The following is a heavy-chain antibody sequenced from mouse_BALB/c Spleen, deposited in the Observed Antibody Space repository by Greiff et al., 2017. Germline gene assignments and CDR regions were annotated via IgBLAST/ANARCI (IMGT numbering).Heavy chain of an antibody. D-gene: IGHD1-1*01. CDR1: GFTFSDYY. Sequence: EVKLVESGGGLVKPGGSLKLSCAASGFTFSDYYMYWVRQTPEKRLEWVATISDGGSYTYYPDSVKGRFTISRDNAKNNLYLQMSSLKSEDTAMYYCARGAYVGMDYWGQGTSVTVSS. CDR3: ARGAYVGMDY. J-gene: IGHJ4*01. CDR2: ISDGGSYT. V-gene: IGHV5-4*02.